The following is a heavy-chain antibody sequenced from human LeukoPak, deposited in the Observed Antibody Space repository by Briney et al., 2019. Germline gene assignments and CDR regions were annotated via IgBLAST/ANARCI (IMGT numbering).Heavy chain of an antibody. CDR1: GFTFSNAW. Sequence: WGSLTLSCAASGFTFSNAWMSWVRQAPGKGLEWVGRIKSKTYGGTTDYAAPLKGRFTISRDDSRSTLYLPMNSLKTEDTAVYYCTTGDYYDSSGYYSDYWGQGTLVTVSS. V-gene: IGHV3-15*01. J-gene: IGHJ4*02. D-gene: IGHD3-22*01. CDR2: IKSKTYGGTT. CDR3: TTGDYYDSSGYYSDY.